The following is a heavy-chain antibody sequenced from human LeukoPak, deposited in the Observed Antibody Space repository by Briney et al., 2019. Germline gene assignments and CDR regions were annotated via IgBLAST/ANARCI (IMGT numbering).Heavy chain of an antibody. D-gene: IGHD6-19*01. J-gene: IGHJ4*02. CDR1: GGSISSYY. CDR2: IYYSGST. Sequence: TPSETLSLTCTVSGGSISSYYWSWIRQPPGKGLEWIGYIYYSGSTNYNPSLKSRVTISVDTSKNQFSLKLSSVTAADTAVYYCARHSVQTGYSSGWYGGRYFDYWGQGTLVTVSS. CDR3: ARHSVQTGYSSGWYGGRYFDY. V-gene: IGHV4-59*08.